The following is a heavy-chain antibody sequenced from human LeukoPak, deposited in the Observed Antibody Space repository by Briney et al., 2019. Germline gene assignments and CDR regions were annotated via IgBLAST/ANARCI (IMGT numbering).Heavy chain of an antibody. J-gene: IGHJ3*02. Sequence: GGSLRLSCAASGFTFSSYAMSWVRQAPAKGLEWVSAISGSGGSTYYADSVKGRFTISRDNSKNTLYLQMNSLRAEDTAVYYCATLEWFFLHAFDIWGQGTMVTVSS. D-gene: IGHD3-3*01. CDR3: ATLEWFFLHAFDI. CDR1: GFTFSSYA. CDR2: ISGSGGST. V-gene: IGHV3-23*01.